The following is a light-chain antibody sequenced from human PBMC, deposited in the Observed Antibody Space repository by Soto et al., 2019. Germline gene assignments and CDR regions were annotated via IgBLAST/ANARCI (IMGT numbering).Light chain of an antibody. J-gene: IGLJ1*01. CDR2: GNV. Sequence: QSVLTQPPSVSGAPGQRVTISCSGSSSNIGAGYDVHWYQQLPGTAPKLLIYGNVNRPSGVSDRFSGSKSGTSGSLAITGLQAEDEADYYCQSYDTSLSLYVFGTGTQLTVL. CDR3: QSYDTSLSLYV. V-gene: IGLV1-40*01. CDR1: SSNIGAGYD.